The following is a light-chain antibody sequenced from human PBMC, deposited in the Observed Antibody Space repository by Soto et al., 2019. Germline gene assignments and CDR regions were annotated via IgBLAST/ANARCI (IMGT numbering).Light chain of an antibody. J-gene: IGKJ2*01. Sequence: DIQMTQSPSALSASVGERVTITCQASQDIYIYLNWYQQKPGKAPNLLIYDASNLEAGVPSRFSGSGSCTHFTLTLSSLQPEDIATYYCQQYDNLPPYTFGQGTRL. CDR3: QQYDNLPPYT. V-gene: IGKV1-33*01. CDR2: DAS. CDR1: QDIYIY.